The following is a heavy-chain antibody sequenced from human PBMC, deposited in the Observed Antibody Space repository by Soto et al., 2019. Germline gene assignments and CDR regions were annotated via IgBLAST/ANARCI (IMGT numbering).Heavy chain of an antibody. J-gene: IGHJ4*02. V-gene: IGHV3-30-3*01. D-gene: IGHD4-4*01. CDR3: ARDPGRSNAVTTAFDY. Sequence: GGSLRLSCAASGFTFSSYAMHWVRQAPGKGLEWEAIISYDGSNKHYAGSVKGRFTISRDNSKNTLYLQVNSLRAEDTAVYYCARDPGRSNAVTTAFDYWGQGTLVTVSS. CDR1: GFTFSSYA. CDR2: ISYDGSNK.